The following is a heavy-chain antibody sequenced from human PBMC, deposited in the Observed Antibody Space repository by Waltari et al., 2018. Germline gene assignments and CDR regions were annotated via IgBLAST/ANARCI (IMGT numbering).Heavy chain of an antibody. V-gene: IGHV3-30-3*01. CDR3: ARVGYDGSWNLFFDK. D-gene: IGHD5-12*01. CDR1: GFTFSNHA. J-gene: IGHJ4*02. CDR2: VSFDGNIK. Sequence: QVQLVESGGGVVQPGRSLRLSCAASGFTFSNHAMHWVRQTPGKGLESVAVVSFDGNIKHYADSVKGRFTISRDNSKNSLFLQMNSLGPEDTAVYHCARVGYDGSWNLFFDKWGQGTLVTVSS.